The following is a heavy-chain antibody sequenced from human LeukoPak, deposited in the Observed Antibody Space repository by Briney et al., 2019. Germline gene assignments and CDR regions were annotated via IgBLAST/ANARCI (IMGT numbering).Heavy chain of an antibody. CDR1: GFTFSSYG. Sequence: GRSLRLSCAGSGFTFSSYGMHWVRQAPGEGLEWLAVLSYDGNHKYYADSVKGRFTISRDNSKNTLFLQMNSLRVEDTAVYYCAKDDRRLVGATDYWGQGTLVTVSS. CDR3: AKDDRRLVGATDY. CDR2: LSYDGNHK. D-gene: IGHD1-26*01. V-gene: IGHV3-30*18. J-gene: IGHJ4*02.